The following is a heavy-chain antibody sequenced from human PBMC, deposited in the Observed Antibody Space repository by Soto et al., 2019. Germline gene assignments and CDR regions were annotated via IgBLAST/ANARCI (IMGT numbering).Heavy chain of an antibody. D-gene: IGHD1-1*01. CDR3: ARDTTNIDAFDI. CDR1: GGSISSGGYY. CDR2: IYYSGST. V-gene: IGHV4-31*03. Sequence: SETLSLTCTVSGGSISSGGYYWSWIRQHPGKGLEWIGYIYYSGSTYYNPSLKSRVTISVDTSKNQFSLKLSSVTAADTAVYYCARDTTNIDAFDIWGQGTMVTVSS. J-gene: IGHJ3*02.